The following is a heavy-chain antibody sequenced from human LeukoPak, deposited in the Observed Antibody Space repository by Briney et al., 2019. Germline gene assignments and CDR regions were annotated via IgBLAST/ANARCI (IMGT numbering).Heavy chain of an antibody. CDR3: ANGRFDY. V-gene: IGHV4-59*01. CDR1: GGSICSYY. Sequence: PSETLSLTCTVSGGSICSYYWSWIRQPPGKGLEWIGYIYYSGSTNYNPSLKSRVTISVDTSKNQFSLKLSSVTAADTAVYYCANGRFDYWGQGTLVTVSS. CDR2: IYYSGST. J-gene: IGHJ4*02.